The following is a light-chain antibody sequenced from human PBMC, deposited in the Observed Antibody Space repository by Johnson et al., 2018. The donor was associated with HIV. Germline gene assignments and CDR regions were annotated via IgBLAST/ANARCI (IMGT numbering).Light chain of an antibody. CDR3: GAWDSSLSVLYV. V-gene: IGLV1-51*02. CDR2: EKN. Sequence: QPVLTQPPSVSAAPGQKVTISCSGSTSNIGNNYVSWYQQLPGTAPKLLIYEKNKRPSGIPDRFSASKSGTSATLVITGLQTGDEADYYCGAWDSSLSVLYVFGTGTTVTVL. J-gene: IGLJ1*01. CDR1: TSNIGNNY.